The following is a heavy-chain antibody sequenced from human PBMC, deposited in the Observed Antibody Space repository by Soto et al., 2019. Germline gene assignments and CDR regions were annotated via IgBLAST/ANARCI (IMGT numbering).Heavy chain of an antibody. CDR2: VDGSGGIT. CDR1: GFTFGTTA. J-gene: IGHJ5*02. Sequence: QLLQSGGGLVQPGGSLTLSCAASGFTFGTTAMSWVRQAPGEGLEWVSTVDGSGGITYYADSVKGRFTISRDNSRNTVYLHMNSLRGDAAALYYCVKNSGWVNTWGQGAVVTVSS. CDR3: VKNSGWVNT. V-gene: IGHV3-23*01. D-gene: IGHD3-10*01.